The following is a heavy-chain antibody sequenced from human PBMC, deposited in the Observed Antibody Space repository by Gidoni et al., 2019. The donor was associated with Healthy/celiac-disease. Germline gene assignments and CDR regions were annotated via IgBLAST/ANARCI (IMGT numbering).Heavy chain of an antibody. CDR1: GGSFSGYY. V-gene: IGHV4-34*01. CDR3: ARVAGGYYYMDV. J-gene: IGHJ6*03. CDR2: INHSGST. Sequence: QVQLQQWGAGLLKPSETLSLTCAVYGGSFSGYYWSWIRQPPGKGLEWIGEINHSGSTNYNPSLKSRVTISVDTSKNQFSLKLSSVTAADTAVYYCARVAGGYYYMDVWGKGTTVTVSS. D-gene: IGHD3-16*01.